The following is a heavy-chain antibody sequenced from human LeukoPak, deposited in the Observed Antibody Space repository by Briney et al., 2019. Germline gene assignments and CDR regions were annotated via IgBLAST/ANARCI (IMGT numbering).Heavy chain of an antibody. V-gene: IGHV3-74*01. J-gene: IGHJ3*02. CDR1: GFTFSSYW. CDR2: INSDGSST. CDR3: ARRNVGQHAFHI. Sequence: GGSLTLSCVACGFTFSSYWMHWVRQAPGKGLVWVSRINSDGSSTNYADSVKGRFTISRDNAKNTLFLQMNSLRGEDTAVYYCARRNVGQHAFHIWGQGTLVTPSS. D-gene: IGHD1-26*01.